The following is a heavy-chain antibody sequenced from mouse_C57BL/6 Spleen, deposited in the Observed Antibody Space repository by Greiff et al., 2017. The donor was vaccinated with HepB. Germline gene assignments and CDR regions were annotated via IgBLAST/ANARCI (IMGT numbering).Heavy chain of an antibody. D-gene: IGHD2-14*01. CDR1: GFNIKDYY. CDR2: IDPEDGET. J-gene: IGHJ1*03. V-gene: IGHV14-2*01. Sequence: EVQLQQSGAELVKPGASVKLSCTASGFNIKDYYMHWVKQRTEQGLEWIGRIDPEDGETKYAPKFQGKATITAATSSNTAYLQLSSLTSADTTLYHCARSRTNIGGVFDVRGTGTTVTVSS. CDR3: ARSRTNIGGVFDV.